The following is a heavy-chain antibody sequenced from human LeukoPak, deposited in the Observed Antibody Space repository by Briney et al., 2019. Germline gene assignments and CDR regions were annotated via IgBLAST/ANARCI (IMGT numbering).Heavy chain of an antibody. Sequence: ASVKVSCKASGYTFTGYYMHWVRQAPGQGLEWMGWINPNSGGTNYAQKFQGRVTMTRDTSISTAYMELSSLRSEDTAVYYCARGMNYDFWSGYYNPDYWGQGTLVTVSS. CDR2: INPNSGGT. D-gene: IGHD3-3*01. J-gene: IGHJ4*02. V-gene: IGHV1-2*02. CDR3: ARGMNYDFWSGYYNPDY. CDR1: GYTFTGYY.